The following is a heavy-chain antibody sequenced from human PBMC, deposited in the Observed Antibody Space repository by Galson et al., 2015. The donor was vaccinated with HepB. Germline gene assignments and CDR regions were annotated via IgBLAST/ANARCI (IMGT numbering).Heavy chain of an antibody. CDR3: ARDRDGYNFWYFDL. CDR1: GGTFNNFG. D-gene: IGHD5-24*01. V-gene: IGHV1-69*13. J-gene: IGHJ2*01. Sequence: SVKVSCKASGGTFNNFGINWIRQAPGQGLEWMGGIIPNFRTANYHQDFQGRLTMTVDESTNTAYMELSSLTSGDTAIYFCARDRDGYNFWYFDLWGRGTLVTVSS. CDR2: IIPNFRTA.